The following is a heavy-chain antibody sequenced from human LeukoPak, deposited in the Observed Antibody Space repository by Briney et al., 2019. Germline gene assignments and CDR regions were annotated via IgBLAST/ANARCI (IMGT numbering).Heavy chain of an antibody. CDR2: IYSGGST. CDR1: GFTVSSNY. V-gene: IGHV3-66*01. CDR3: ARDLIYGDYYYYGMDV. Sequence: GGSLRLSCAASGFTVSSNYMSWVRQAPGKGLEWVSVIYSGGSTYYADFVKGRFTISRDNSKNTLYLQMNSLRAEDTAVYYCARDLIYGDYYYYGMDVWGQGTTVTVSS. D-gene: IGHD4-17*01. J-gene: IGHJ6*02.